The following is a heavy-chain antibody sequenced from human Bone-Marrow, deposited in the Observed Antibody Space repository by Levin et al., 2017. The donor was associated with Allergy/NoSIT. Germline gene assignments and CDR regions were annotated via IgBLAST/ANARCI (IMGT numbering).Heavy chain of an antibody. CDR1: GFPFSSYA. CDR2: ISDGGGST. J-gene: IGHJ4*02. Sequence: PGGSLRLSCAASGFPFSSYAMSWVRQAPGKGLEWVSAISDGGGSTFYADSVKGRFTISRDNSKNTLYLQMHNLRVEDTAIYYCANNYGTPYCSGGSCEEYWGQGTLVTVSS. D-gene: IGHD2-15*01. CDR3: ANNYGTPYCSGGSCEEY. V-gene: IGHV3-23*01.